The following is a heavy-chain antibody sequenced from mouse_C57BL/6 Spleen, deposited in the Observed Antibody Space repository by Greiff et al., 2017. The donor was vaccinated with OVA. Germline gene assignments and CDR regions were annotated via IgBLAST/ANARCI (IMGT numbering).Heavy chain of an antibody. CDR2: IYPSDSET. CDR3: ARESYSNYAYYYAMDY. D-gene: IGHD2-5*01. V-gene: IGHV1-61*01. CDR1: GYTFTSYW. Sequence: VQLQQPGAELVRPGSSVKLSCKASGYTFTSYWMDWVKQRPGQGLEWIGNIYPSDSETHYNQKFKDKATLTVYKSSSTAYMQLSSLTSEDSAVYYCARESYSNYAYYYAMDYWGQGTSVTVSS. J-gene: IGHJ4*01.